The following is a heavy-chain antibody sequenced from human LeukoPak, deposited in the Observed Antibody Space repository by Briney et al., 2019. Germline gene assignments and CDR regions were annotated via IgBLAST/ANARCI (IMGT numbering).Heavy chain of an antibody. V-gene: IGHV3-7*03. D-gene: IGHD6-6*01. CDR1: GFTFRSYW. CDR2: IKQDGSEK. J-gene: IGHJ4*02. Sequence: GGSLRLSCAASGFTFRSYWMSWVRQAPGMGLEWVAHIKQDGSEKYYVDSVKGRFTISRDNANNSLYLQMNSLRAEDTALYYCARGSSFHNYWGQGTLVTVSS. CDR3: ARGSSFHNY.